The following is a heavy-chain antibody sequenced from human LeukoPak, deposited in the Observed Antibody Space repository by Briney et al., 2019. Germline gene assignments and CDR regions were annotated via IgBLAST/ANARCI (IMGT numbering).Heavy chain of an antibody. D-gene: IGHD6-13*01. CDR3: ARDGGDAAAGTHLEDY. CDR1: GFTFSSSA. CDR2: IKQDGSEK. Sequence: NPGGSLRLSCAASGFTFSSSAMSWVRQAPGKGLEWVANIKQDGSEKYYVDSVKGRFTISRDNAKNSLYLQMNSLRAEDTAVYYCARDGGDAAAGTHLEDYWGQGTLVTVSS. J-gene: IGHJ4*02. V-gene: IGHV3-7*01.